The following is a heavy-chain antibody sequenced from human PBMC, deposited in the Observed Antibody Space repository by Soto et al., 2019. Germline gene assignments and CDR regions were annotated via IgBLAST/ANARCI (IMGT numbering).Heavy chain of an antibody. CDR2: IYYIGST. Sequence: QVQLQESGPGLVKPSQTLSLTCTVSGGSINTGDFYWSWIRQHPGKCLVYIGYIYYIGSTYYNPSRKSRVAISVDTSKNQFSLRLTSVTAADTAVYYCVRDTAVGGGRSDWYFDLWGRGTLVAVSS. V-gene: IGHV4-31*03. D-gene: IGHD2-15*01. CDR3: VRDTAVGGGRSDWYFDL. J-gene: IGHJ2*01. CDR1: GGSINTGDFY.